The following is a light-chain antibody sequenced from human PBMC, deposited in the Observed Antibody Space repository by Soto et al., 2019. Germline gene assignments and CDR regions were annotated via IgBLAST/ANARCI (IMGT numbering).Light chain of an antibody. Sequence: IQMTQSPSSLSASVGDRVTITCRASQGFANGLAWYEQKPGKAPNLLIYSASYLQSGVPSRFSGSGSGTEFTLTISSLQREDSATYYCQQDYSYPRTFGQGTKVDI. CDR2: SAS. J-gene: IGKJ1*01. CDR1: QGFANG. CDR3: QQDYSYPRT. V-gene: IGKV1-6*01.